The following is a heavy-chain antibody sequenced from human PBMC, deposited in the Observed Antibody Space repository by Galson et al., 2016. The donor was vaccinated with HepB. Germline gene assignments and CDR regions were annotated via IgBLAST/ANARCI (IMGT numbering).Heavy chain of an antibody. Sequence: SLRLSCAASGFTFSSYGMHWVRQAPGKGLEWVAVITYDGSNKYDADSVKGRFPISRDNSKNKPYLQMNSLRAEDTAVYYCAKARAVAHLPDYYHYYGMDDWGQGTTVTVSS. CDR3: AKARAVAHLPDYYHYYGMDD. CDR1: GFTFSSYG. D-gene: IGHD6-19*01. J-gene: IGHJ6*02. CDR2: ITYDGSNK. V-gene: IGHV3-30*18.